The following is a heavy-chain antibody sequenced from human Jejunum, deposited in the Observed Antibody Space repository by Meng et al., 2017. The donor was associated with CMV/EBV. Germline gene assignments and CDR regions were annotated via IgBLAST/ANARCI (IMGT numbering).Heavy chain of an antibody. V-gene: IGHV4-30-4*08. J-gene: IGHJ4*02. CDR1: GASISSGDYF. CDR2: IYYNGRT. CDR3: ATRIPDTSGYYYGVFDF. D-gene: IGHD3-22*01. Sequence: QVQLQGSGPGLVKPSQTLSVTCTVSGASISSGDYFWTWLRQPPGKGLEWIGYIYYNGRTDYNPSLESRVTISLDTSKNQFSLKLTSITVADTAVYYCATRIPDTSGYYYGVFDFWGQGALVTVS.